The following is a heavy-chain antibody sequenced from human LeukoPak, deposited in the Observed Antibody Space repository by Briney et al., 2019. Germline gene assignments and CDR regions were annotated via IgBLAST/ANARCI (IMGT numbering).Heavy chain of an antibody. CDR3: ARDTRGERKYAFDI. CDR2: IYYSGST. CDR1: GGSISSYY. D-gene: IGHD3-16*01. Sequence: SETLSLTCPVSGGSISSYYWSWIRQPPGKGLEWIGYIYYSGSTNYNPSLKSRVTISVDTSKNQFSLKLSSVTAADTAVYYCARDTRGERKYAFDIWGQGTMVTVSS. J-gene: IGHJ3*02. V-gene: IGHV4-59*01.